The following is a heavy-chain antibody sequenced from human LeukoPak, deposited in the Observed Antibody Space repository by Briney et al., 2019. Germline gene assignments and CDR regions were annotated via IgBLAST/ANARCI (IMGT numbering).Heavy chain of an antibody. CDR1: GGTFMRHS. CDR2: INPNSGGT. V-gene: IGHV1-2*02. J-gene: IGHJ4*02. CDR3: ARDWSTHLD. D-gene: IGHD2-2*01. Sequence: GASVKVSCKASGGTFMRHSISWVRQAPGQGLEWMGWINPNSGGTNYAQKFQGRVTMTRDTSISTAYMELSRLRSDDTAVYYCARDWSTHLDWGQGTLVTVSS.